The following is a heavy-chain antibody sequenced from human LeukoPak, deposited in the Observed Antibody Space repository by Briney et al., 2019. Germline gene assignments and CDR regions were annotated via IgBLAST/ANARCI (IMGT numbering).Heavy chain of an antibody. J-gene: IGHJ4*02. CDR2: INHSGST. CDR3: ASRREQQLVPSALDY. CDR1: GGSFSGYY. Sequence: PSETLSLTCAVYGGSFSGYYWSWIRQPPGKGLEWIGEINHSGSTNYNPSLKSRVTISVDTSKNQFPLKLSSVTAADTAVYYCASRREQQLVPSALDYWGQGTLVTVSS. V-gene: IGHV4-34*01. D-gene: IGHD6-13*01.